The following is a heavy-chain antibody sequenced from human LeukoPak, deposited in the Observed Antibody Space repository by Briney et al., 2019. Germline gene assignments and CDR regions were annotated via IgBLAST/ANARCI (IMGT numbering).Heavy chain of an antibody. V-gene: IGHV3-30*02. CDR2: IWYGGSNK. D-gene: IGHD3-10*01. CDR1: GFTFSSYG. J-gene: IGHJ4*02. CDR3: AKDRGSGRAYFDY. Sequence: GGSLRLSCAASGFTFSSYGMHWVRQAPGKGLEWVAVIWYGGSNKYYADSVKGRFTISRDNSKNTLYLQMNSLRAEDTAVYYCAKDRGSGRAYFDYWGQGTLVTVSS.